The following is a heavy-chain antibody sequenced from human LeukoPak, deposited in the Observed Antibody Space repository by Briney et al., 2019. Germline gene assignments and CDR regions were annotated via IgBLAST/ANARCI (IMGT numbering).Heavy chain of an antibody. V-gene: IGHV1-18*01. CDR3: ARGYCSSTSCYYFDY. D-gene: IGHD2-2*01. J-gene: IGHJ4*02. CDR1: GYTFTGYG. CDR2: ISAYNGNT. Sequence: ASVKVSCKASGYTFTGYGISWVRQAPGQGLEWMGWISAYNGNTNYAQTLQGRVTMTTDTSTSPAYMELRSLRSDDTAVYYCARGYCSSTSCYYFDYWGQGTLVTVSS.